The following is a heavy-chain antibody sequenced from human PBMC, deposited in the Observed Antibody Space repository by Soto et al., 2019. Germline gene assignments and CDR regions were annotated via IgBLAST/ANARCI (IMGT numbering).Heavy chain of an antibody. Sequence: AAVKVSCKASGCTFTRYAINWVRQATGQGLEWMGWMNPNSGNTGYAQKFQGRVTMTRNTSISTAYMELSSLRSEDTAVYDCASSQTGTTGLDPWGQGTLVTVSS. CDR2: MNPNSGNT. V-gene: IGHV1-8*01. D-gene: IGHD1-7*01. CDR1: GCTFTRYA. CDR3: ASSQTGTTGLDP. J-gene: IGHJ5*02.